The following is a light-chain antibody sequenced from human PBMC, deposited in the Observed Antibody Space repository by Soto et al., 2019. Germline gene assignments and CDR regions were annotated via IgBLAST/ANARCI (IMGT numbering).Light chain of an antibody. V-gene: IGKV3-15*01. Sequence: EIVMTQSPATLSVSPGERATLSCRASQSVSSNLAWYQQKPGQAPSLLIYGASTRSTGIPARFSGSGSGTDFTITISSLQSEDVAVYYCQQYNNWPRTIGQGTKVENK. J-gene: IGKJ1*01. CDR2: GAS. CDR1: QSVSSN. CDR3: QQYNNWPRT.